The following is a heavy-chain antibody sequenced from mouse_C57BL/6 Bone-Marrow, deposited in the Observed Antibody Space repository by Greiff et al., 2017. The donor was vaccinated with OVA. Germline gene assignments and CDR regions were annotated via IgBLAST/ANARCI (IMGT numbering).Heavy chain of an antibody. Sequence: EVQLQESGGGLVQPGGSLKLSCAASGFTFSDYYMYWVRQTPEKRLEWVAYISNGGGSTYYPDTVKGRFNISRDNAKNTLYLQMSRLKSEDTAMYYCARHYGSSYWYFDVWGTGTTVTVSS. CDR3: ARHYGSSYWYFDV. J-gene: IGHJ1*03. V-gene: IGHV5-12*01. D-gene: IGHD1-1*01. CDR1: GFTFSDYY. CDR2: ISNGGGST.